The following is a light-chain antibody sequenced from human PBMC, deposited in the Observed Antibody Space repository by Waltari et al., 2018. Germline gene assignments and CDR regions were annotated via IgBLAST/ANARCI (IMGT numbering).Light chain of an antibody. CDR1: SSDVGGYNY. CDR3: SSYTSSSTPVV. CDR2: AVS. J-gene: IGLJ2*01. Sequence: QSALTQPASVSGSPGQSITISCTGTSSDVGGYNYASWYQQHPGKAPKVMIYAVSSLHSGVSNLFSGAKSGNTASLTISGLQAEDEADYYCSSYTSSSTPVVFGGGTKLTVL. V-gene: IGLV2-14*01.